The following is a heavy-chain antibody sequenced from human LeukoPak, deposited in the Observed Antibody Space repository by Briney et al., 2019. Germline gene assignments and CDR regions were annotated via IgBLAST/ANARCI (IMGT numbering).Heavy chain of an antibody. CDR1: GYTFTGYY. V-gene: IGHV1-2*06. D-gene: IGHD2-21*02. CDR2: INPNSGGT. CDR3: ARPYCGGDCNFDY. J-gene: IGHJ4*02. Sequence: GASVKVSCKASGYTFTGYYMHWVRQAPGQGLEWMGRINPNSGGTNYAQKFQGRVTITRDTSSSTAYMEPSRLRSDDTAVYYCARPYCGGDCNFDYWGQGTLVTVSS.